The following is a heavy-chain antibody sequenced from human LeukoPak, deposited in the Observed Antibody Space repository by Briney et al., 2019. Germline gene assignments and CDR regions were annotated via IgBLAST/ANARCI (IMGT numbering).Heavy chain of an antibody. V-gene: IGHV3-23*01. CDR1: GFTFTNYW. Sequence: GGSLRLSCAASGFTFTNYWMHWVRQAPGKGLVWVSGISPGGGPTYYADSVKGRFTISRDDSKNTLYLQMNNLRGEDTAVYYCAKDGAWLRFDDWGQGILVTVSS. D-gene: IGHD5-12*01. J-gene: IGHJ4*02. CDR3: AKDGAWLRFDD. CDR2: ISPGGGPT.